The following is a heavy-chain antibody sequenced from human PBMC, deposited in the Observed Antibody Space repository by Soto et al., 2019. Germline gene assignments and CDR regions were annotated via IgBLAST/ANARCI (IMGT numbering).Heavy chain of an antibody. CDR1: GFTFRSYS. V-gene: IGHV3-48*02. J-gene: IGHJ5*02. CDR2: ISISSRTI. CDR3: ARDNGIAGSFDP. Sequence: QRLSCAASGFTFRSYSMNWVRQAPGKGLEWVSYISISSRTIYYADSVKGRFTISRDDAKNSLYLQMNSLRDEDTSVYYCARDNGIAGSFDPWGQGTLVTVSS. D-gene: IGHD6-13*01.